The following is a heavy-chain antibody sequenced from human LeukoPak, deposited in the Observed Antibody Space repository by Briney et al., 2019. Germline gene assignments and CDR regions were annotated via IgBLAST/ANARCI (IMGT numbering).Heavy chain of an antibody. Sequence: SETLSLTCAVYGGSFSGYYWSWIRQPAGKGLEWIGRIYTSGSTNYNPSLKSRVTMSVDTSKNQFSLKLSSVTAADTAVYYCARDIDYYDSSGYYYYYYYMDVWGKGTTVTISS. J-gene: IGHJ6*03. V-gene: IGHV4-4*07. CDR1: GGSFSGYY. D-gene: IGHD3-22*01. CDR2: IYTSGST. CDR3: ARDIDYYDSSGYYYYYYYMDV.